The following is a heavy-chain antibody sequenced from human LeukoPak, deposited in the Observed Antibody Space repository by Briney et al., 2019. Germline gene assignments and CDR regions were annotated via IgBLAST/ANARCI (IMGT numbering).Heavy chain of an antibody. V-gene: IGHV3-11*01. CDR2: IGTRGRPL. CDR1: GFTFRDHY. J-gene: IGHJ4*02. Sequence: GGSLRLTCVVSGFTFRDHYMAWIRQAPGQGLEWVASIGTRGRPLYFADSVRGRFSVSRDDGVNSLFLQMEGLTVEDTATYYCARRALGPIGAFDHWGQGALVTVSS. D-gene: IGHD3-10*01. CDR3: ARRALGPIGAFDH.